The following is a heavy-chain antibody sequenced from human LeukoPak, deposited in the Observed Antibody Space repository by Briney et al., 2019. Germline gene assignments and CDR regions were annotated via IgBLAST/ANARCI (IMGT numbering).Heavy chain of an antibody. CDR2: IYPGDSDT. CDR1: GYTFTSYW. Sequence: KVSCKASGYTFTSYWIGWVRQMPGKGLEWMGIIYPGDSDTRYSPSFQGQVTISADKSISTAYLQWSSLKASDTAMYYCARLRFSGSSDAFDIWGQGTMVTVSS. CDR3: ARLRFSGSSDAFDI. D-gene: IGHD1-26*01. V-gene: IGHV5-51*01. J-gene: IGHJ3*02.